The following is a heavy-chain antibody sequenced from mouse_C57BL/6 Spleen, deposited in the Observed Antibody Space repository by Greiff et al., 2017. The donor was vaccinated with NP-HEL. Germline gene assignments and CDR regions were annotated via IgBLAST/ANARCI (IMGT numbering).Heavy chain of an antibody. CDR1: GFTFSDYG. CDR2: ISTLAYRI. Sequence: EVQGVESGGGLVQPGGSLKLSCAASGFTFSDYGMAWVRPAPRKGPEWVAFISTLAYRIYYADTVTGRFTISRENAKNTLYLEMSSLRSEDTAMYYCARHYYGSDWYFDVWGTGTTVTVSS. D-gene: IGHD1-1*01. J-gene: IGHJ1*03. V-gene: IGHV5-15*01. CDR3: ARHYYGSDWYFDV.